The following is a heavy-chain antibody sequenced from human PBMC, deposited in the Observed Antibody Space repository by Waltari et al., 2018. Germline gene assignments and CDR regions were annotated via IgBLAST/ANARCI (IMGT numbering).Heavy chain of an antibody. CDR3: AKDLATYSPRWGWCDY. J-gene: IGHJ4*02. CDR2: RRCDGGNK. Sequence: QVQLVESGGGVVQPGGSLRHSCAASGFTFSSYGMHWVRQAPGKGLGWVEFRRCDGGNKYEADYLKGRFTVSRDNSRNTLDREMNGLGAEDTAGYYCAKDLATYSPRWGWCDYWGQGTLVTVSS. V-gene: IGHV3-30*02. D-gene: IGHD2-21*01. CDR1: GFTFSSYG.